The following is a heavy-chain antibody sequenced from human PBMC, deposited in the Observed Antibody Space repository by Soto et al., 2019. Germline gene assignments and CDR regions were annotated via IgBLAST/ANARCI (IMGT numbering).Heavy chain of an antibody. CDR2: ISGNGDHT. J-gene: IGHJ4*02. D-gene: IGHD2-15*01. V-gene: IGHV3-23*01. CDR1: GFTLSNFA. CDR3: AKCLAEGGWCYFDS. Sequence: EVHLLESGGGLVQPGGSLSLSCAASGFTLSNFAMTWVRQAPGKGLAWVSSISGNGDHTYYADSVKSRFTISRDNSKNTLYLHMDSLRVEDTAVYYCAKCLAEGGWCYFDSWGQGTLVTVSS.